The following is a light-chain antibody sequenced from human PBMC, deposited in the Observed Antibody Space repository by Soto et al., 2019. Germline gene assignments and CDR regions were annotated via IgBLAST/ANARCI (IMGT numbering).Light chain of an antibody. V-gene: IGKV1-39*01. J-gene: IGKJ1*01. Sequence: DIQMTQSPSSVSASIGDRVTITCRASQSIINYLNWYQHKPGKAPKLLISAASSLQSGVPIRFSGSGSGTDFTLTISNLQPEDFATYYCQQSYNTPRTFGQGTKVEIK. CDR3: QQSYNTPRT. CDR1: QSIINY. CDR2: AAS.